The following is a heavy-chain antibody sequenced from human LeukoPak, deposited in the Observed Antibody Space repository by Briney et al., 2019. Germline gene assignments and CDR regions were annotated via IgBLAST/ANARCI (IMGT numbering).Heavy chain of an antibody. Sequence: GGSLRLSCAASGFTFSSYSMNWVRQAPGKGLEWVSSISSSSSYIYYADSVKGRFTISRDNAENTLYLQMNSLRVEDTAVYYCVRSAFHAGSGNYYDYWGQGTLVTVSS. J-gene: IGHJ4*02. V-gene: IGHV3-21*01. CDR2: ISSSSSYI. CDR1: GFTFSSYS. D-gene: IGHD3-22*01. CDR3: VRSAFHAGSGNYYDY.